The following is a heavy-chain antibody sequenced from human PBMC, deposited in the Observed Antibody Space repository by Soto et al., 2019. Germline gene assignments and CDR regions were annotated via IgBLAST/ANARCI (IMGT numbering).Heavy chain of an antibody. CDR3: VRLSGCSNGVCYRFDY. CDR2: IYPGDSDT. D-gene: IGHD2-8*01. Sequence: ESLKISYKGSGYTFTSYWIGWVREMPGQGLEWMGFIYPGDSDTRYSPSFQGQVTISADKSIGTAYLQWSSLKASDTAIYYCVRLSGCSNGVCYRFDYWGQGILVTVSS. CDR1: GYTFTSYW. J-gene: IGHJ4*02. V-gene: IGHV5-51*01.